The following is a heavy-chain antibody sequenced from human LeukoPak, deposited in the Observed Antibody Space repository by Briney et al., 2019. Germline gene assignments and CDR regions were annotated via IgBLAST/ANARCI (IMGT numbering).Heavy chain of an antibody. D-gene: IGHD3-9*01. CDR1: GFTLRGYG. V-gene: IGHV3-30*02. CDR2: IRYDGSDK. Sequence: PGGSLRLSCAASGFTLRGYGMHWVRQAPGKGLEWVAFIRYDGSDKSYADSVKGRFTISRDNSKNTLYLQMNSLRAEDTAVYYCAKDGGEYYDILTGYYPRLYYMDVWGKGTTVTISS. J-gene: IGHJ6*03. CDR3: AKDGGEYYDILTGYYPRLYYMDV.